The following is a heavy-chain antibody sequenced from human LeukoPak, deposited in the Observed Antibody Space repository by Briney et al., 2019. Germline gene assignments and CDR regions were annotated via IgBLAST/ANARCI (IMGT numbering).Heavy chain of an antibody. V-gene: IGHV1-8*01. CDR1: GYTFTSYD. D-gene: IGHD5-12*01. CDR3: AREDIVATIRGNWFDP. Sequence: GASVKVPCKASGYTFTSYDINWVRQATGQGLEWMGWMNPNSGNTGYAQKFQGRVTMTRNTSISTAYMELSSLRSEDTAVYYCAREDIVATIRGNWFDPWGQGTLVTVSS. J-gene: IGHJ5*02. CDR2: MNPNSGNT.